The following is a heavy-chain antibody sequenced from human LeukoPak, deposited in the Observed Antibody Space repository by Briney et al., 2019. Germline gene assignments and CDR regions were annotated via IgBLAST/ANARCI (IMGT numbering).Heavy chain of an antibody. D-gene: IGHD3-10*01. CDR3: ATEWSYGSGSPTFDY. Sequence: PSETLSLTCTVSGGSISGSSYYWGWIRQPPGKGLEWIGSIYYSGSTYYNPSLKSRVTISVDTSKNQFSLKLSSVTAADTAVYYCATEWSYGSGSPTFDYWGQGTLVTVSS. V-gene: IGHV4-39*01. CDR2: IYYSGST. CDR1: GGSISGSSYY. J-gene: IGHJ4*02.